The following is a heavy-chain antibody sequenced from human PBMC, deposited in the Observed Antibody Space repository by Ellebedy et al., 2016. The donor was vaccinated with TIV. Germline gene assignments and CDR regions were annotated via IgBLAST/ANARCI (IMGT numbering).Heavy chain of an antibody. J-gene: IGHJ4*02. CDR2: IYYSGST. CDR3: ARLFAVADKRGGY. Sequence: SETLSLTCTVSGGSIISSSYYWGWIRQPPGKGLEWIGSIYYSGSTYYNPSLKSRVTISVDTSKNQFSLKLSSVSAADTAVYYCARLFAVADKRGGYWGQGTLVTVSS. D-gene: IGHD6-19*01. V-gene: IGHV4-39*07. CDR1: GGSIISSSYY.